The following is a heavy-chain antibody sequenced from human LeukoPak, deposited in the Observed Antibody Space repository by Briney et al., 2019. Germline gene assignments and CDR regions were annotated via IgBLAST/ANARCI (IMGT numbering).Heavy chain of an antibody. D-gene: IGHD6-13*01. CDR3: AKALYASRWYGDY. CDR1: GFTFSSYG. CDR2: TSYDGSNK. Sequence: GGSLRLSCAASGFTFSSYGMHWVRQAPGKGLEWVAVTSYDGSNKYYADSVKGRFTISRDNSKNTLYLQMNSLRAEDTAVYYCAKALYASRWYGDYWGQGALVTVSS. V-gene: IGHV3-30*18. J-gene: IGHJ4*02.